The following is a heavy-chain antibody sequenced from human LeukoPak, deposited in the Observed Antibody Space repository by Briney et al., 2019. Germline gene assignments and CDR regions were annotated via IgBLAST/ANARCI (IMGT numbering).Heavy chain of an antibody. CDR3: ARGATDTTRWFDP. V-gene: IGHV3-30*02. J-gene: IGHJ5*02. CDR2: IRYGGSNK. Sequence: PGGSLRLSCAASGFTFGSYGMHWVRQAPGKGLEWVAFIRYGGSNKYYADSVKGRFTISRDNAKNSLYLQMNGLRADDTATYYCARGATDTTRWFDPWGQGTLATVSS. D-gene: IGHD1-7*01. CDR1: GFTFGSYG.